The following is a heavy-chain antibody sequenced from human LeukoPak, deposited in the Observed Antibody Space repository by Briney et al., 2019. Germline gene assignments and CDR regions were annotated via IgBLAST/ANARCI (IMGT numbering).Heavy chain of an antibody. D-gene: IGHD3-9*01. Sequence: GGTLRLSCTPSGFTCSIFPMTWVRQAPGKGLEWVSAISGSGGSTYYADSMKGRFTISRDNSKNTLYLQMNSLGVEDTAVYYCAKGTFDWSFPLYFDSWGQGILVTVSS. CDR3: AKGTFDWSFPLYFDS. J-gene: IGHJ4*02. CDR1: GFTCSIFP. CDR2: ISGSGGST. V-gene: IGHV3-23*01.